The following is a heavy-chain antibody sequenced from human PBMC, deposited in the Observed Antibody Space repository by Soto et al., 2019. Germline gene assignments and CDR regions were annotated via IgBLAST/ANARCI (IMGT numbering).Heavy chain of an antibody. Sequence: PSETLSLTCTVSGGSISSYYWSWIRQPPGKGLEWIGYIYYSGSTNYNPSLKSRVTISVDTSKNQFSLKLSSVTAADTAVYYCARHYCSSTSCYHAFDIWGQGTMVTVSS. CDR1: GGSISSYY. CDR3: ARHYCSSTSCYHAFDI. J-gene: IGHJ3*02. CDR2: IYYSGST. D-gene: IGHD2-2*01. V-gene: IGHV4-59*08.